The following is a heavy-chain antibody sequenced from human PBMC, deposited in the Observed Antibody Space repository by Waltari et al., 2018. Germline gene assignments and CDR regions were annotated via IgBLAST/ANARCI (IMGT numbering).Heavy chain of an antibody. V-gene: IGHV4-59*01. CDR2: ISYSGTT. Sequence: QVVLQESGPGLVKPSETLSLTCSVSGDSMNNYLWTWIRQTPGKGLEWIGYISYSGTTNYNPSLKSRVTISLDPSKNQFSLKLNSVTAADSAVYYCAREPGYCRGGSCYFSGDNAYDVWGRGTMVTVSS. CDR3: AREPGYCRGGSCYFSGDNAYDV. J-gene: IGHJ3*01. D-gene: IGHD2-15*01. CDR1: GDSMNNYL.